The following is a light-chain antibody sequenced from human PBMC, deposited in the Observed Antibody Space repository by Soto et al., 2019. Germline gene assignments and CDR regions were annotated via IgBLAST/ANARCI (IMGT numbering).Light chain of an antibody. V-gene: IGKV3-15*01. Sequence: EIVMTQSPATLSVSPGGRATLSCRASQSVSSNLAWYQQKPGQAPRLLIYDASTRATGIPATFSGSGSGTDFTLTISSLQSEDFAVYYCQQYNNWPETFGQGTRWIS. CDR2: DAS. CDR1: QSVSSN. J-gene: IGKJ1*01. CDR3: QQYNNWPET.